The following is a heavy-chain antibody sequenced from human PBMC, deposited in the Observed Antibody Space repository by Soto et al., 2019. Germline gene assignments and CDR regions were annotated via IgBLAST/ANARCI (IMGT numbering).Heavy chain of an antibody. CDR3: ARDQFSPDYYYYYGLDV. J-gene: IGHJ6*02. V-gene: IGHV3-23*01. Sequence: GGSVRLSCAASGFTFSSYAMSWVRQAPGKGLEWVSAISGSGGSTYYADSVKGRFTISRDNSKNTLYLQMNSLRPEDTAVYYCARDQFSPDYYYYYGLDVWGQGTTVTVSS. CDR1: GFTFSSYA. CDR2: ISGSGGST.